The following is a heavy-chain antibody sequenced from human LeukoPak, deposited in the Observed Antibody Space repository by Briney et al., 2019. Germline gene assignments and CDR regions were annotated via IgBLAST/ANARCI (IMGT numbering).Heavy chain of an antibody. CDR1: GFSFSDSY. V-gene: IGHV3-11*03. D-gene: IGHD3-22*01. CDR3: TTLTYDSSGYYY. J-gene: IGHJ4*02. CDR2: ISGSNIYT. Sequence: GGSLRLSCAASGFSFSDSYMSWIRQAPGKGLEWVSYISGSNIYTNYADSVTGRFTISRDNAKNSLYLQMNSLKTEDTAVYYCTTLTYDSSGYYYWGQGTLVTVSS.